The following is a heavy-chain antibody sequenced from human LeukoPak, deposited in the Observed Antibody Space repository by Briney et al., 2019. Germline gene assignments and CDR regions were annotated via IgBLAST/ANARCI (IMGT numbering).Heavy chain of an antibody. CDR1: GYTFTGYY. V-gene: IGHV1-2*02. Sequence: ASVKVSCKASGYTFTGYYMHWVRQAPGQGLEWMGWINPNSGGTNYAQKFQGRVTMTRDTSISTAYMELSRLRSDDTVVYYCARDRREGATRGPCDYRGQGTLVTVSS. CDR3: ARDRREGATRGPCDY. J-gene: IGHJ4*02. CDR2: INPNSGGT. D-gene: IGHD1-26*01.